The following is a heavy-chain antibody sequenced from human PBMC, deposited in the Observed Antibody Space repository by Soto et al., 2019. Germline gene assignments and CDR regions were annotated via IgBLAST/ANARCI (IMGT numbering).Heavy chain of an antibody. Sequence: QITLKESGPTLVKPTQTLTLTCTFSVFSLSTSGVGVGWIRQPPGKALEWLALIYWNDDKRYSPSLKSRLTITKDTSKYLVVHKMTNMYPVDTATYHCAQSNLPASSSEGGASAYWGQGTMVTVSS. CDR3: AQSNLPASSSEGGASAY. CDR2: IYWNDDK. CDR1: VFSLSTSGVG. D-gene: IGHD6-6*01. V-gene: IGHV2-5*01. J-gene: IGHJ3*01.